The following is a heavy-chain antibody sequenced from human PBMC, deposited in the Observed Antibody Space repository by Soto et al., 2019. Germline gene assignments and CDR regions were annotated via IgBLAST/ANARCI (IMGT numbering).Heavy chain of an antibody. J-gene: IGHJ3*02. CDR1: GYTFTSYA. V-gene: IGHV1-3*01. CDR2: INAGNGNT. CDR3: ARDFGSSGWYGAFDI. Sequence: EASVKVSCKASGYTFTSYAMHWVRQAPGQRLEWMGWINAGNGNTKYSQKFQGRVTITRDTSASTAYMELSSLRSEDTAVYYCARDFGSSGWYGAFDIWGQGTMVTVSS. D-gene: IGHD6-19*01.